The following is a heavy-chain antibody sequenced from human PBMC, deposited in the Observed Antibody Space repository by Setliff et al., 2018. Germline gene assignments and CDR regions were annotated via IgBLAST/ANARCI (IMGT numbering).Heavy chain of an antibody. J-gene: IGHJ4*02. CDR1: GGTFSSYA. D-gene: IGHD2-15*01. Sequence: SVKVSCKASGGTFSSYAISWVRQAPGQGLEWMGGIIPILGIANYAQKFQGRVTITADKSTSTAYMGLSSLRSEDTAVYYCARRLVGRYFDYWGQGTLVTVSS. CDR3: ARRLVGRYFDY. CDR2: IIPILGIA. V-gene: IGHV1-69*10.